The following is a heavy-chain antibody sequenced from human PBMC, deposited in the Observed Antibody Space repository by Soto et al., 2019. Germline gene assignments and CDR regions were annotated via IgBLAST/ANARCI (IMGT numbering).Heavy chain of an antibody. CDR1: GFTFSSYA. Sequence: PVVSLRLSCAVSGFTFSSYAMSWVRQAPGKGLEWVSVISSSGGSTDYADSVKGRFTISRDNSKNTLNLQMNSLRAEDTAVYYCAKDRSYDSSGVFYYYYGMDVWGQGYTVRVYS. CDR3: AKDRSYDSSGVFYYYYGMDV. D-gene: IGHD3-22*01. J-gene: IGHJ6*02. V-gene: IGHV3-23*01. CDR2: ISSSGGST.